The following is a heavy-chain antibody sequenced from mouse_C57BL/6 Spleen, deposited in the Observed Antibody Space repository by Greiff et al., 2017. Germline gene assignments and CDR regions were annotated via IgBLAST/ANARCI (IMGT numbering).Heavy chain of an antibody. D-gene: IGHD1-1*01. J-gene: IGHJ1*03. Sequence: QVPPQQPGAELVKPGASVKLSCQASGYTFPRYWVHWVKQRPGQGLEWIGNINTSNGGTNYNEKFKSKATLTVDKSSSTAYMQLSSLTSEDSAVYYCARSDYGSSHWYFDVWGTGTTVTVSS. V-gene: IGHV1-53*01. CDR3: ARSDYGSSHWYFDV. CDR2: INTSNGGT. CDR1: GYTFPRYW.